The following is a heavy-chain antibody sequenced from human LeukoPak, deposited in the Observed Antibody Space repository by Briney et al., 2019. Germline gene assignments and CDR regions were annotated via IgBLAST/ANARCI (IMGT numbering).Heavy chain of an antibody. CDR2: INPKSGVT. D-gene: IGHD6-6*01. V-gene: IGHV1-2*02. CDR3: ARDLGVAVRPFSLFY. Sequence: AASVKVSCKASGYTFTGYYLHWVRQAPGQGPEWMGWINPKSGVTNYAQKFQGRVTMTSDTSISTAYMNFSRLRSDDTAMYYCARDLGVAVRPFSLFYWGQGTLVTASS. CDR1: GYTFTGYY. J-gene: IGHJ4*02.